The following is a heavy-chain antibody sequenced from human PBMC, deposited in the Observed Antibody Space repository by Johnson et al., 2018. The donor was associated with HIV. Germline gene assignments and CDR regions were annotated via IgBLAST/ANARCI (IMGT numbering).Heavy chain of an antibody. J-gene: IGHJ3*02. D-gene: IGHD6-19*01. CDR1: GFTFSSYA. CDR2: ISYDGSNK. Sequence: QVQLVESGGGVVQPGRSLRLSCAASGFTFSSYAMHWVRQAPGKGLEWVAVISYDGSNKYYAASVKGRFTISRDNSKNTLYLQMNSLRAEDTAVYYCAKGQWLDAFDIWGQGTMVTVSS. V-gene: IGHV3-30-3*01. CDR3: AKGQWLDAFDI.